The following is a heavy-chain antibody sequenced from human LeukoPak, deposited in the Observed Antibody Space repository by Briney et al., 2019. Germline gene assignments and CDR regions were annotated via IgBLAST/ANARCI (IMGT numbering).Heavy chain of an antibody. J-gene: IGHJ4*02. CDR1: GFTFSSYG. CDR3: AKDRRLAAFDY. V-gene: IGHV3-23*01. CDR2: ITGRGDST. D-gene: IGHD6-25*01. Sequence: GGSLRLSCAASGFTFSSYGMSWVRQAPGKGLEWVSAITGRGDSTFYADSVKGRFTISRDNSKNTLYLQMNSLRAEDTAVYYCAKDRRLAAFDYGGQGTLVIVSS.